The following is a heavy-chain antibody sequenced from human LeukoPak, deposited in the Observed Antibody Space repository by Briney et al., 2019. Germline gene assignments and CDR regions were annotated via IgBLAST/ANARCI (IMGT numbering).Heavy chain of an antibody. Sequence: PGGSLRLSCAVSGVTFSNYAMSWVRQAPGKGLEWVSTISGRGDETYYADSVKGRFTVSRDNSKSTLPVQMNSLRAEDTAVYYCAKGGHYSFFDYWGQGTLVTVSS. D-gene: IGHD3-22*01. CDR1: GVTFSNYA. V-gene: IGHV3-23*01. J-gene: IGHJ4*02. CDR2: ISGRGDET. CDR3: AKGGHYSFFDY.